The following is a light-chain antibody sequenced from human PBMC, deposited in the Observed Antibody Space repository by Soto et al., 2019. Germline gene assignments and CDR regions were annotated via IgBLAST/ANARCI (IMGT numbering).Light chain of an antibody. CDR1: QSVSSNF. CDR3: QQFGSSPRT. Sequence: EIVLTQSPGTLSLSPGERATLSCRASQSVSSNFLAWYQQKPGQAPRLLIYDASNRATGIPDRFSGSGSGKDFTLTISRLESEDFAVYYCQQFGSSPRTFGQGTKVDIK. CDR2: DAS. J-gene: IGKJ1*01. V-gene: IGKV3-20*01.